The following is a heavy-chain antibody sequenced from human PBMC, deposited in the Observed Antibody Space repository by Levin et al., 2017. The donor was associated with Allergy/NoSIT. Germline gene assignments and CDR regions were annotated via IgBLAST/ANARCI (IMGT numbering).Heavy chain of an antibody. J-gene: IGHJ6*02. D-gene: IGHD3-22*01. CDR3: AKDQAENCESCGQTVSYFYFYGMDV. CDR2: ISYDGTNK. CDR1: GINLSTYG. V-gene: IGHV3-30*18. Sequence: GGSLRLSCAGSGINLSTYGMHWVRQAPGKGLEWVAVISYDGTNKYYVDSVRGRFTISRDNAKNTLYLQMNSLIPEDTAVYYCAKDQAENCESCGQTVSYFYFYGMDVWGQGTTVTVSS.